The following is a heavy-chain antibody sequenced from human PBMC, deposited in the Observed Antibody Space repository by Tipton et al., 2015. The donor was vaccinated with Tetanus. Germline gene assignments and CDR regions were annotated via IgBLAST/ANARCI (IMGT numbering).Heavy chain of an antibody. Sequence: GLVKPSETLSLTCTVSGGSISSYYWSWIRQPPGKGLEWIGYIYYSGSTNYNPSLKIRGTISVDTSKNHFSLKLSSVTAADTAVYYCARGPKQWLAGQSIFWGRGMLVTVSS. CDR3: ARGPKQWLAGQSIF. CDR1: GGSISSYY. J-gene: IGHJ4*02. D-gene: IGHD6-19*01. CDR2: IYYSGST. V-gene: IGHV4-59*01.